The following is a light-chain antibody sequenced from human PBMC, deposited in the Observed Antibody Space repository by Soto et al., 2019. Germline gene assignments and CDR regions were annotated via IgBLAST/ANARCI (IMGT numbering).Light chain of an antibody. V-gene: IGKV2-28*01. CDR1: QSLLNSNGYNL. CDR3: MQSLQTPLT. CDR2: LGS. J-gene: IGKJ1*01. Sequence: DIVMTQSPLSLPVTPGEPASISCRSSQSLLNSNGYNLLDWYLQKPGQSPQLLIYLGSNRASGVPDRFSGSGSGTDFTLKISRGEAEDVGVYYCMQSLQTPLTFGQGAKVEI.